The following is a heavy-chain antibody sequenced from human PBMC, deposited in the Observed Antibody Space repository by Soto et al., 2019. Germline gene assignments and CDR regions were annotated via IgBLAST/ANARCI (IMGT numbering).Heavy chain of an antibody. J-gene: IGHJ4*02. CDR1: GYTFINYG. V-gene: IGHV1-18*01. Sequence: VQLVQSGAEVKKPGASVKVSCKASGYTFINYGISWVRQAPGQGLEWMGWISVYNGNTNYAQNLQGRVTMTTDTSTSTAYMELRSLTSDDTAVYYCARSGDFYGSGIYFDYWGQGTLVTVSS. D-gene: IGHD3-10*01. CDR2: ISVYNGNT. CDR3: ARSGDFYGSGIYFDY.